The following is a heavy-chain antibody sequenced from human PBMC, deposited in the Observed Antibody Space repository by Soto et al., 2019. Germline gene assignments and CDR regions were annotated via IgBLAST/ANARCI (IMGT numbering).Heavy chain of an antibody. D-gene: IGHD1-26*01. CDR2: ISSGSAYI. Sequence: EVQLVESGGGLVKPGESLSLSCTFTFSSYSLNWVRQAPGKGLEWVSSISSGSAYIKYADSVKGRFTISRDNANNLLYLQLRSLRLDASAVYYCTREEGGSYGNWFNPWGQGTLVTVSS. CDR1: TFSSYS. V-gene: IGHV3-21*01. J-gene: IGHJ5*02. CDR3: TREEGGSYGNWFNP.